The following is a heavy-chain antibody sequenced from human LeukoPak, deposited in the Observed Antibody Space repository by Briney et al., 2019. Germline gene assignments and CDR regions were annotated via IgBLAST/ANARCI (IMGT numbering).Heavy chain of an antibody. V-gene: IGHV3-30-3*01. CDR1: GFTFSSYA. D-gene: IGHD6-13*01. CDR3: ARETTWYSKTWSLDY. Sequence: PGRSLRLSCAASGFTFSSYAMHWVRQAPGKGLEWVAVISFDGSNKYYADSVRGRFTISRDNSKNTLYLQMNSLRAEDTAVYHCARETTWYSKTWSLDYWGLGTQVSVSS. J-gene: IGHJ4*02. CDR2: ISFDGSNK.